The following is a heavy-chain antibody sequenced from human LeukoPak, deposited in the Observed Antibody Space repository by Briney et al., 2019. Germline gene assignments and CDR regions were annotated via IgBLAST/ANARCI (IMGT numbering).Heavy chain of an antibody. D-gene: IGHD3-3*01. CDR3: ARESTRTTIFGVVIPDAFDI. CDR1: GGSISSYY. Sequence: PSETLSLTCTVSGGSISSYYWSWIRQPPGKGLEWIGYIYYSGSTNYNPSLKSRVTISVDTSKNQFSLKLSSVTAADTAVYYCARESTRTTIFGVVIPDAFDIWGQGTMVTVSS. J-gene: IGHJ3*02. CDR2: IYYSGST. V-gene: IGHV4-59*01.